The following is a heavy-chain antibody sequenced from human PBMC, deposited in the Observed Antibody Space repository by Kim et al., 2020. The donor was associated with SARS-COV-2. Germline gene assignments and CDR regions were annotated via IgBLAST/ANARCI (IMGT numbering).Heavy chain of an antibody. J-gene: IGHJ4*02. CDR3: TTDLLYDFWSGYLTYFDY. Sequence: GGSLRLSCAASGFTFSNAWMSWVRQAPGKGLEWVGRIKSKTDGGTTDYAAPVKGRFTISRDDSKNTLYLQMNSLKTEDTAVYYCTTDLLYDFWSGYLTYFDYGGQGTLVTVSS. CDR1: GFTFSNAW. V-gene: IGHV3-15*01. CDR2: IKSKTDGGTT. D-gene: IGHD3-3*01.